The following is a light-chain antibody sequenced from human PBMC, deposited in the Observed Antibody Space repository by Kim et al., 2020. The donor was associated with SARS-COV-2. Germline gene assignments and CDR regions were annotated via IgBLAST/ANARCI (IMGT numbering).Light chain of an antibody. CDR1: SPKTGIYI. CDR3: AAWDDSLNGPI. Sequence: GQRVTISCSGPSPKTGIYIFNRYRHLPRTAPKLIIYRDNQRPSGVSDRFSGSKSSTSASLAISGLQAEDEADYYCAAWDDSLNGPIFGGGTQLTVL. CDR2: RDN. V-gene: IGLV1-44*01. J-gene: IGLJ2*01.